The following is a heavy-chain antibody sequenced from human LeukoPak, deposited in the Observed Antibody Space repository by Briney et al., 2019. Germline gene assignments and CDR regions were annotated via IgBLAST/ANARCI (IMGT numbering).Heavy chain of an antibody. Sequence: GESLKISCKGSGYSFTSYWIGWVRQMPGKGLEWIGIIYPGDSDTRYSPSFQGQVTISADKSISTAYLQWSSLKASDTAMYYCARQDDSYYYGMDVWGQGTTVTVSS. CDR3: ARQDDSYYYGMDV. J-gene: IGHJ6*02. V-gene: IGHV5-51*01. CDR1: GYSFTSYW. D-gene: IGHD3-3*01. CDR2: IYPGDSDT.